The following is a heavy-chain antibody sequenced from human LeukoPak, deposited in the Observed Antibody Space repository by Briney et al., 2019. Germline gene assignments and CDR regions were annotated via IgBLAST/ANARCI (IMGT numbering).Heavy chain of an antibody. Sequence: PGGSLRLSCAASGFTFSSYGVHWVRQAPGKGLEWVAFIRYDGSNKYYADSVKGRFTISRDNSKNTLYLQMNSLRAEDTAVYYCARTGGSYPYYFEYWGQGALVTVSS. CDR1: GFTFSSYG. D-gene: IGHD1-26*01. J-gene: IGHJ4*02. CDR2: IRYDGSNK. V-gene: IGHV3-30*02. CDR3: ARTGGSYPYYFEY.